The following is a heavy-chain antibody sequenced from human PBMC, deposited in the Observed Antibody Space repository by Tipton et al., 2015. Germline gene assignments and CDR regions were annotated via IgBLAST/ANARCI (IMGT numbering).Heavy chain of an antibody. D-gene: IGHD4-23*01. J-gene: IGHJ4*02. CDR1: GYSFTNYW. V-gene: IGHV5-51*01. CDR2: IYPGDSDT. Sequence: QLVQSGGEVKKPGESLKISCKASGYSFTNYWIGWVRQMPGKGLEWMGIIYPGDSDTRYSPSFQGQVTISADQSISTAYLQWSSLKASDTAMYYCARTYGGNSVSIDYWGQGTLVTVSS. CDR3: ARTYGGNSVSIDY.